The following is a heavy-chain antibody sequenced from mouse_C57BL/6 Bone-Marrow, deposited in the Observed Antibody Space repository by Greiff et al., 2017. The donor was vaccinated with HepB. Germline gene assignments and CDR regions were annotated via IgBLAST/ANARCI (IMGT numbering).Heavy chain of an antibody. CDR2: IDPETGGT. V-gene: IGHV1-15*01. CDR3: TSGGLTTAVAPFY. J-gene: IGHJ2*01. CDR1: GYTFTDYE. Sequence: QVQLKESGAELVRPGASVTLSCKASGYTFTDYEMHWVKQTPVHGLEWIGAIDPETGGTAYNQKFKGKAILTADKSSSTAYMELRSLTSEDSAVYYCTSGGLTTAVAPFYWGQGTTLTVSS. D-gene: IGHD1-1*01.